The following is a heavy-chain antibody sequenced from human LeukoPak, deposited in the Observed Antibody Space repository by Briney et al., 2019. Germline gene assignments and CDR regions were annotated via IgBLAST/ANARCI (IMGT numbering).Heavy chain of an antibody. D-gene: IGHD2-2*01. V-gene: IGHV1-24*01. CDR3: ATELGYCSSTSCSLGY. CDR2: FDPEDGET. CDR1: GYTLTELS. J-gene: IGHJ4*02. Sequence: GASVKVSCKVSGYTLTELSMHWVRQAPGKGLEWMGGFDPEDGETIYAQKFQGRVTMTEDTSTDTAYMELSSLRSEDTAVYYCATELGYCSSTSCSLGYWGQGTLVTVSS.